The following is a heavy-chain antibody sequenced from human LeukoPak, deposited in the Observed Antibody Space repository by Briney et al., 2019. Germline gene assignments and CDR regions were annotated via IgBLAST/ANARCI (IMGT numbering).Heavy chain of an antibody. CDR3: ARQGFYGGHVDY. D-gene: IGHD4-23*01. CDR2: IDYSGST. Sequence: ASQTLSLTCTVSGGSISTYYWSWIRQPPGKGLEWIGYIDYSGSTNYNPSLKSQVTISVDTSKNQFSLKLTSVTAADTAVYYCARQGFYGGHVDYWGQGTLVTVSS. J-gene: IGHJ4*02. V-gene: IGHV4-59*08. CDR1: GGSISTYY.